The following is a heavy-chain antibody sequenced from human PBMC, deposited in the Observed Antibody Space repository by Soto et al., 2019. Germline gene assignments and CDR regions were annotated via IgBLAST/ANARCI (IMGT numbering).Heavy chain of an antibody. J-gene: IGHJ5*02. V-gene: IGHV1-69*13. Sequence: ASVKVSCKTSGGTFSRHAINWVRKAPGQGLEWMGGIIPLFGTTNYAQKFKGRVTISADESTSTAYMELSSLTSEDAAVYYCARAAIHGSSWYFWFDPWGQGTLVTVSS. CDR3: ARAAIHGSSWYFWFDP. CDR1: GGTFSRHA. D-gene: IGHD6-13*01. CDR2: IIPLFGTT.